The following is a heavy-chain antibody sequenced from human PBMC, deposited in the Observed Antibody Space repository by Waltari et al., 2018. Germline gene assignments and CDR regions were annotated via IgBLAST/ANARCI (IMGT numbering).Heavy chain of an antibody. CDR1: GYTFTGYY. Sequence: QVQLVQSGAEVKKPGASVKVSCKASGYTFTGYYMHWVRQAPGQGLEWVGWINPNSGGTNYAQKFQGWVTMTRDTSISTAYMELSRLRSDDTAVYYCAREQSSGRNLYYYYGMDVWGQGTTVTVSS. D-gene: IGHD6-19*01. V-gene: IGHV1-2*04. CDR2: INPNSGGT. CDR3: AREQSSGRNLYYYYGMDV. J-gene: IGHJ6*02.